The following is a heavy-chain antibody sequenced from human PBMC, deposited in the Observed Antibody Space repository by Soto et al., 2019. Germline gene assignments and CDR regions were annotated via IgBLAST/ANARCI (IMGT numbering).Heavy chain of an antibody. CDR1: GFTVGSHY. D-gene: IGHD3-10*01. J-gene: IGHJ4*02. CDR3: EGSFGDH. Sequence: QSEGSLRLSCAASGFTVGSHYMSWIRQAPGKGLEWVSVISGSGDSTYFADSVKGRFTISRDNFKNTLYLQMNGLRVEDTAMYYCEGSFGDHWGQGTLVTVSS. CDR2: ISGSGDST. V-gene: IGHV3-23*01.